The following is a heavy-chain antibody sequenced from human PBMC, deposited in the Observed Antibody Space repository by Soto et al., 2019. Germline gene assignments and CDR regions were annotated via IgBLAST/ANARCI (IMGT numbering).Heavy chain of an antibody. D-gene: IGHD6-6*01. J-gene: IGHJ4*02. CDR3: ERAERSSYEGFDH. Sequence: SETLSLTCIVSGASISSYFWSWVRQPPGKGLEWIGHISNRGSPNYNPSLKSRVTISVDTSKNQFSLKLSSVTAADTAVYYCERAERSSYEGFDHWCRGTLVTASA. CDR1: GASISSYF. CDR2: ISNRGSP. V-gene: IGHV4-59*01.